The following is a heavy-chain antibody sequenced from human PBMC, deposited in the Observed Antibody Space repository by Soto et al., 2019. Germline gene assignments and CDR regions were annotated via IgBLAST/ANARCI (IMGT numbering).Heavy chain of an antibody. CDR2: IYYSGST. CDR1: GGSISSYY. D-gene: IGHD5-18*01. J-gene: IGHJ4*02. CDR3: ARGTGGYSYGYFDY. Sequence: ETLSLTCTVSGGSISSYYWSWIRQPPGKGLEWIGYIYYSGSTNYNPSLKSRVTISVDTSKNQFSLKLSSVTAADTAVYYCARGTGGYSYGYFDYWGQGTLVTVS. V-gene: IGHV4-59*01.